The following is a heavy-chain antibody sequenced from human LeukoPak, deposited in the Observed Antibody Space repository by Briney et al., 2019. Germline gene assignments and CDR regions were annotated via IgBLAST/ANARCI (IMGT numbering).Heavy chain of an antibody. CDR3: ARRQGCSSTSCPPDS. D-gene: IGHD2-2*01. CDR1: GYSFTTYW. CDR2: IYPGDSDT. J-gene: IGHJ4*02. Sequence: KPGESLKISCRGSGYSFTTYWIGWVRQMPGKGLEWMGIIYPGDSDTRYSPSFQGQVTMSADKSINTAYLQWSSLKASDTAMYHCARRQGCSSTSCPPDSWGQGTLVTVSS. V-gene: IGHV5-51*01.